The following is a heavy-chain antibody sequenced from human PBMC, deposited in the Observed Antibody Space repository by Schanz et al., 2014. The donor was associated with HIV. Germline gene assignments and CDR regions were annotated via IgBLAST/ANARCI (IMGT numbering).Heavy chain of an antibody. CDR3: ASLVGATGLELDY. Sequence: QVQLVQSGAEVKKPGASVNVSCKASGYIFTRFYMHWVRQAPGQGLEWMGVINPGEGTTKYAQKFQGRVTMTRNTSISTAYMELSSLRSEDTAVYYCASLVGATGLELDYWGQGTLVTVSS. CDR2: INPGEGTT. D-gene: IGHD1-26*01. CDR1: GYIFTRFY. J-gene: IGHJ4*02. V-gene: IGHV1-46*01.